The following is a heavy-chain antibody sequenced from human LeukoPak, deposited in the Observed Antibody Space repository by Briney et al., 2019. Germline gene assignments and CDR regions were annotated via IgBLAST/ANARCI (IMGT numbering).Heavy chain of an antibody. CDR2: IYHSGST. J-gene: IGHJ4*02. CDR1: GDSISSSSYF. Sequence: SETLSLTCNVSGDSISSSSYFWGWIRQPPGKGLEWIGSIYHSGSTYYNPSLKSRVTISVDTSKNQFSLKLNSVTAADTAVYFCARGDSSGWYYFDYWGQGTLVTVSS. CDR3: ARGDSSGWYYFDY. D-gene: IGHD6-19*01. V-gene: IGHV4-39*07.